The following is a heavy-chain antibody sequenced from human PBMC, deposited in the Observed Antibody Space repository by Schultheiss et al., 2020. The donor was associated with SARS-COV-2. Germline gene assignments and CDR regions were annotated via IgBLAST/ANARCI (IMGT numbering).Heavy chain of an antibody. V-gene: IGHV3-7*03. Sequence: GESLKISCAASGFTFSSYSMNWVRQAPGKGLEWVANIKQDGSEKYYVDSVKGRFTISRDNAKNSLYLQMNSLRAEDTAVYYCARGRSGYYYYFDYWGQGTLVTVS. CDR3: ARGRSGYYYYFDY. CDR1: GFTFSSYS. J-gene: IGHJ4*02. CDR2: IKQDGSEK. D-gene: IGHD3-22*01.